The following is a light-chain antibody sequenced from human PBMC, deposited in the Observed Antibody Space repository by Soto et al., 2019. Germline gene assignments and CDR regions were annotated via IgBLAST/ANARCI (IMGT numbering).Light chain of an antibody. V-gene: IGLV2-8*01. CDR1: SSDVGGYNY. CDR2: EVS. Sequence: QSALTQPPSASGSPGQSVTVSCTGTSSDVGGYNYVSWYQHHPGKAPKLMIYEVSKRPSGVPDRFSGSKSGNTASLTVSGLQAEDEADYYCSAYAGNNKLVFGGGTKL. J-gene: IGLJ2*01. CDR3: SAYAGNNKLV.